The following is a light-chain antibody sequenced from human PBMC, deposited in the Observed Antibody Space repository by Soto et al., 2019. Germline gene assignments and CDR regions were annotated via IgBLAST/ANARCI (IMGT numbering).Light chain of an antibody. CDR2: EAS. Sequence: QSALTQPASVSGSPGQSITTSGTGTSGNVVGYNYVSWYQQHPGKAPKLRIYEASNRPSGVSNRFSGSKSANTASLTISGLQAEDEADYYCSSYTSSSIDYVFGTGTKLIVL. V-gene: IGLV2-14*01. CDR1: SGNVVGYNY. J-gene: IGLJ1*01. CDR3: SSYTSSSIDYV.